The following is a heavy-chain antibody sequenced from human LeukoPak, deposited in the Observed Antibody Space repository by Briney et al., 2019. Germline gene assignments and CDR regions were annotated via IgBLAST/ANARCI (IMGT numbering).Heavy chain of an antibody. Sequence: SETLSLTCAVYGGSFSGYYWSWIRQPPRKGLEWIGEINHSGSTNYNPSLKSRVTISVDTSKNQFSLKLSSVTAADTAVYYCARVPLIDDLPSSFDYWGQGTLVTVSS. CDR2: INHSGST. D-gene: IGHD3-3*01. CDR1: GGSFSGYY. J-gene: IGHJ4*02. CDR3: ARVPLIDDLPSSFDY. V-gene: IGHV4-34*01.